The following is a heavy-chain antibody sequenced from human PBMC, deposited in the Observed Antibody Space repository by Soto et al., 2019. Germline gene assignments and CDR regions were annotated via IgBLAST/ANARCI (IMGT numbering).Heavy chain of an antibody. CDR1: GGTFSSYA. J-gene: IGHJ6*02. V-gene: IGHV1-69*01. CDR2: IIPIFGTA. D-gene: IGHD2-2*01. CDR3: ARGNTVYCSSTSCYYYCMDV. Sequence: QVQLVQSGAEVKKPGSSVKVSCKASGGTFSSYAISWVRQAPGQGLEWMGGIIPIFGTANYAQKFQGRVTITAEESTSTADMELSSLRSEDTAVYYCARGNTVYCSSTSCYYYCMDVWGQGTTVTVSS.